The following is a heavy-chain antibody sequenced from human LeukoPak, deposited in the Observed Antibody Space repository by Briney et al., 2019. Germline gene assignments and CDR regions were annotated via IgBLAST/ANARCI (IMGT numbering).Heavy chain of an antibody. D-gene: IGHD4-17*01. CDR3: VRSTGDYDRQ. J-gene: IGHJ4*02. CDR2: IYYSGST. CDR1: GGSISSSSYY. V-gene: IGHV4-39*01. Sequence: SETLSLTCTVSGGSISSSSYYWGWIRQPPGKGLEWIGSIYYSGSTYYNPSLKSRVTISVDTSKNQFSLKLSSVTAADTAVYYCVRSTGDYDRQWGQGTLVTVSS.